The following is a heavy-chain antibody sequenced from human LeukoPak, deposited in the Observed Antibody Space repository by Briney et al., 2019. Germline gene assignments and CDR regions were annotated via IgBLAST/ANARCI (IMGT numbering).Heavy chain of an antibody. V-gene: IGHV1-2*02. J-gene: IGHJ4*02. CDR1: GYTFTGYY. CDR2: INPNSGGT. CDR3: ARVRHSSGWSEFDY. D-gene: IGHD6-19*01. Sequence: ASVKVSCKASGYTFTGYYMHWVRQAPGQGLEWMGWINPNSGGTNNAQKFQGRVTMTRDTSISKAYMELSRLRSDDTAVYYCARVRHSSGWSEFDYWGQGTLVTVSS.